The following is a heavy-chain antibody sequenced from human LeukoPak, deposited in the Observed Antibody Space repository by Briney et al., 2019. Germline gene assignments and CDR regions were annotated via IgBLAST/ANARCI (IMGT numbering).Heavy chain of an antibody. CDR1: GFTLSSYS. Sequence: GGSLRLSCAASGFTLSSYSMNWVRQAPGKGLEWVSSISSSSSYIYYADSVKGRFTISRDNAKNSLYLQMNSLRAEDTAVYYCARAPVLGYCSSTSCYGTMWFDPWGQGTLVTVSS. V-gene: IGHV3-21*01. CDR2: ISSSSSYI. D-gene: IGHD2-2*01. CDR3: ARAPVLGYCSSTSCYGTMWFDP. J-gene: IGHJ5*02.